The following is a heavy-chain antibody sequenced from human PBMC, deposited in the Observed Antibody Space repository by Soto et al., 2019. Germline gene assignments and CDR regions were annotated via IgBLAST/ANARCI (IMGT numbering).Heavy chain of an antibody. CDR2: LSSNGGST. V-gene: IGHV3-64*02. CDR1: GFTFSSYA. CDR3: ARDDRRDGLFWDWYFDL. J-gene: IGHJ2*01. D-gene: IGHD3-16*01. Sequence: EVQLVESGEGLVQPGGSLRLSCAASGFTFSSYAMHWVRQAPGKGLEYVSALSSNGGSTYYADSVKGRFTISRDNSKTSLYLQMGSLRAEDMAVYYCARDDRRDGLFWDWYFDLWGRGTLVTVSS.